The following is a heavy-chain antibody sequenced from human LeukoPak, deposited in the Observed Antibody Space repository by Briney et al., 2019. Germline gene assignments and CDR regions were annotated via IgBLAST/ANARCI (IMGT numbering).Heavy chain of an antibody. V-gene: IGHV1-69*13. CDR1: GGTFSSYA. D-gene: IGHD1-1*01. Sequence: GASVKVSCMASGGTFSSYAISWVRQAPGQGLEWMGGIIPIFGTANYAQKFQGRVTITADESTSTAYMELSSLRSEDTAVYYCARGTYRARGTFDYWGQGTLVTVSS. J-gene: IGHJ4*02. CDR2: IIPIFGTA. CDR3: ARGTYRARGTFDY.